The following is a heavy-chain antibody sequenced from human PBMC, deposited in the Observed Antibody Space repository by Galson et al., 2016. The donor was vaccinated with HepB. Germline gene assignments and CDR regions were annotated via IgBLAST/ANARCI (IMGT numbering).Heavy chain of an antibody. V-gene: IGHV1-46*01. D-gene: IGHD2-15*01. CDR3: ARGGGGSGDHYDYGMDV. J-gene: IGHJ6*02. Sequence: SVKVSCKASGYTFTSHYMHWVRQAPGQGLEWMGIINPSGGSASYVQKFQGRVTMTRDTSTSTVYMDLRSLRSEDTAVYYCARGGGGSGDHYDYGMDVWGQGPTVTVSS. CDR2: INPSGGSA. CDR1: GYTFTSHY.